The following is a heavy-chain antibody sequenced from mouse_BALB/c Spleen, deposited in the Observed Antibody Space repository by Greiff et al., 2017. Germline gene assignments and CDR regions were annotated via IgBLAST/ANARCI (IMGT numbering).Heavy chain of an antibody. CDR3: ARGLRLRRYFDV. CDR1: GYSFTSYW. J-gene: IGHJ1*01. CDR2: IDPSDSET. Sequence: QVQLKESGPQLVRPGASVKISCKASGYSFTSYWMHWVKQRPGQGLEWIGMIDPSDSETRLNQKFKDKATLTVDKSSSTAYMQLSSPTSEDSAVYYCARGLRLRRYFDVWGAGTTVTVSS. V-gene: IGHV1S126*01. D-gene: IGHD1-2*01.